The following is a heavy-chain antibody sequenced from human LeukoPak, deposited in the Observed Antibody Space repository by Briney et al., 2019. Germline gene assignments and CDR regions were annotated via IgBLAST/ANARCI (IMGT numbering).Heavy chain of an antibody. J-gene: IGHJ4*02. V-gene: IGHV3-66*02. Sequence: GGSLRLSCAAPGFTVSSNYMSWVRQAPGKGLEWVSVIYSGGSTYYADSVKGRFTISGDNSKNTLYLQMNSLRAEDTAVYYCARDPDSSSSYSYWGQGTLVTVSS. D-gene: IGHD6-6*01. CDR3: ARDPDSSSSYSY. CDR2: IYSGGST. CDR1: GFTVSSNY.